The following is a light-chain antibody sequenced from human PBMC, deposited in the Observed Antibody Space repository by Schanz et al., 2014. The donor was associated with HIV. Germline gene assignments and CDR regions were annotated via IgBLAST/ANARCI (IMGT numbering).Light chain of an antibody. CDR3: QQYGSPPWT. CDR2: GAF. CDR1: QSISSN. J-gene: IGKJ1*01. V-gene: IGKV3-20*01. Sequence: EIVLTHSPGTLSLSPGERATLSCRASQSISSNLAWYQQKPGQAPRLLIYGAFSRATGIPDRFSGSGSGTDFTLTISRLEPEDYAVYYCQQYGSPPWTFGQGTKVEVK.